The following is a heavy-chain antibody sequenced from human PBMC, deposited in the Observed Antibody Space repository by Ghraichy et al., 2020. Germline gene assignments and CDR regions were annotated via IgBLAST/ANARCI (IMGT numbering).Heavy chain of an antibody. CDR1: GSGFITSW. V-gene: IGHV5-51*01. Sequence: GESLNISCKGSGSGFITSWIGWVRQMPGKGLEWMGIINPANSDTRYSPSLQGRVTISADKSINTAYLQWSSLRASDSAMYYCTRRLYLAVENQDWFDPWGQGTLVTVSS. D-gene: IGHD6-19*01. CDR2: INPANSDT. J-gene: IGHJ5*02. CDR3: TRRLYLAVENQDWFDP.